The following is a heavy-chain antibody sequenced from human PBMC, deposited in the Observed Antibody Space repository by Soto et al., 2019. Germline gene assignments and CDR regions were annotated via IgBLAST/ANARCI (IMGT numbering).Heavy chain of an antibody. Sequence: PSETLSLTCAVYGGSFSGYYWSWIRQPPGKGLEWIGEINHSGSTNYNPSLKSRVTIPVDTSKNQFSLKLSSVTAGDTAVYYCARKWLRPWLKFEYWGQGTQVTGSS. CDR1: GGSFSGYY. D-gene: IGHD5-12*01. V-gene: IGHV4-34*01. J-gene: IGHJ4*02. CDR3: ARKWLRPWLKFEY. CDR2: INHSGST.